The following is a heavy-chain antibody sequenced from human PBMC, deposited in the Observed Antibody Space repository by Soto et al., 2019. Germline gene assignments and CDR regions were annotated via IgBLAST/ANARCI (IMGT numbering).Heavy chain of an antibody. D-gene: IGHD6-6*01. CDR1: GFTFSRDG. CDR2: ISYDGSNK. V-gene: IGHV3-30*03. J-gene: IGHJ4*02. CDR3: RYSSSSRDVDY. Sequence: QVQLVEAVGGVVQPGRSLRLSCAASGFTFSRDGMHWVRQSPGKGLEWVAVISYDGSNKYHADSVKGRFTISRDNSKNTLYLQMNSLRAEDTAVYYCRYSSSSRDVDYWGQGTLVTVSS.